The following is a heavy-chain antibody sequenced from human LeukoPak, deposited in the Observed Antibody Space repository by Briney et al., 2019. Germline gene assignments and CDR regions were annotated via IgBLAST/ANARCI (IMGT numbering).Heavy chain of an antibody. D-gene: IGHD4-23*01. V-gene: IGHV3-30*03. Sequence: GGSLRLSCAASGFTFSSYWMSRVRQAPGKGLEWVAVISYDGSNKYYADSVTGRFTISRDNAKNSLYLQMNSLRAEDTAVYYCARRLVGTPDYSDYWGQGTLVTVSS. J-gene: IGHJ4*02. CDR2: ISYDGSNK. CDR1: GFTFSSYW. CDR3: ARRLVGTPDYSDY.